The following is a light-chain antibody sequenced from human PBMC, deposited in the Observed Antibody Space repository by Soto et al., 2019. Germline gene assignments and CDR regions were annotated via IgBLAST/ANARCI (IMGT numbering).Light chain of an antibody. CDR1: SSDVGGYNY. CDR3: SSYTSSAPFYV. V-gene: IGLV2-14*01. Sequence: QSVLTQPASVSGSPGQSITISCTGTSSDVGGYNYVSWYQQHPGKAPKLMIYDVNNRPSGVSYRFSGSKSGDTASLTISGLQAEDDADYYCSSYTSSAPFYVFGTGTKVTVL. J-gene: IGLJ1*01. CDR2: DVN.